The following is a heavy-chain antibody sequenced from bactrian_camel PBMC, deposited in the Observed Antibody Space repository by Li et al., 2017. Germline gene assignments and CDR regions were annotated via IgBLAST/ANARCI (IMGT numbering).Heavy chain of an antibody. CDR1: EFTYSADGC. D-gene: IGHD6*01. CDR2: LFTYTGTT. J-gene: IGHJ6*01. CDR3: AADKDGGIWGEFGY. Sequence: HVQLVESGGGSVPAGGSLRLTCVISEFTYSADGCVGWFRQAPGKERVGVAALFTYTGTTNYSDSVKGRFTISRDNAKNTLYLQMNSLKTEDTAVYYCAADKDGGIWGEFGYWGQGTQVTVS. V-gene: IGHV3S1*01.